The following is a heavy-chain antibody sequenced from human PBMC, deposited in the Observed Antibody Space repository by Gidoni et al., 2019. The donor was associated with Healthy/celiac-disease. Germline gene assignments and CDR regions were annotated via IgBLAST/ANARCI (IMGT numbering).Heavy chain of an antibody. J-gene: IGHJ4*02. CDR1: GAPISSSSYY. V-gene: IGHV4-39*01. Sequence: QLQLQESGPGLVTPSATLSLTCTASGAPISSSSYYWGWIRQPPGKGLEWIGSIYYSGSTYYNPSLKSRVTISVDTSKNQFSLKLSSVTAADTAVYYCARQERITMIVVVITKEGRFDYWGQGTLVTVSS. D-gene: IGHD3-22*01. CDR2: IYYSGST. CDR3: ARQERITMIVVVITKEGRFDY.